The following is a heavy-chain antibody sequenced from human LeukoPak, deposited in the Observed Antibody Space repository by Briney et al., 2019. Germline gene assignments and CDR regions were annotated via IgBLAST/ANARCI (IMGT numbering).Heavy chain of an antibody. J-gene: IGHJ4*02. CDR2: FDPDDGET. Sequence: ASVKVSCKVSEYTLTEFSMHWVRQAPGKGLEWMGTFDPDDGETIYVQKFQGRVTMTEDTSTDTAYMELSSLRSEDTAVYYCFGTWTGYGENDYWGQGTLVTVSS. D-gene: IGHD3/OR15-3a*01. CDR3: FGTWTGYGENDY. V-gene: IGHV1-24*01. CDR1: EYTLTEFS.